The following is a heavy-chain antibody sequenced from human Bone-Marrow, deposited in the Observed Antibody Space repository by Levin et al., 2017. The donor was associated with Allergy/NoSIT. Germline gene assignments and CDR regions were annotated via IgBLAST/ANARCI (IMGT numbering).Heavy chain of an antibody. Sequence: GGSLRLSCAASGFSFSNYGVHWVRQAPGKGLEWVAILWFDGSNKYYTDSVKGRFTISRDNSKNTAYLQMNSLRVEDTGVYYCARAKVDSSSWETFAMDVWGQGTTVTVSS. CDR3: ARAKVDSSSWETFAMDV. D-gene: IGHD6-13*01. J-gene: IGHJ6*02. CDR2: LWFDGSNK. CDR1: GFSFSNYG. V-gene: IGHV3-33*01.